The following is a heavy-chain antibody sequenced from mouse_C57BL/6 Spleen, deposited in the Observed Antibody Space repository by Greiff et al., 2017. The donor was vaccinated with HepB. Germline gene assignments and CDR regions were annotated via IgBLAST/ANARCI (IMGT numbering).Heavy chain of an antibody. Sequence: LVESGPELVKPGASVKISCKASGYAFSSSWMNWVKQRPGKGLEWIGRIYPGDGDTNYNGKFKGKATLTADKSSSTAYMQLSSLTSEDSAVYFCARSGYYGSSSNWYFDVWGTGTTVTVSS. CDR2: IYPGDGDT. CDR3: ARSGYYGSSSNWYFDV. D-gene: IGHD1-1*01. V-gene: IGHV1-82*01. CDR1: GYAFSSSW. J-gene: IGHJ1*03.